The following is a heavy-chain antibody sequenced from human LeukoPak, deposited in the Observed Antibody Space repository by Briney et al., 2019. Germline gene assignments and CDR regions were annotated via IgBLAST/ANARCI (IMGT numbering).Heavy chain of an antibody. V-gene: IGHV3-7*01. CDR1: GFTFSSYW. CDR3: ARVSEGNNFDY. J-gene: IGHJ4*02. CDR2: IKQDESEK. Sequence: GGSLRLSCAASGFTFSSYWMTWVRQAPGKGLEWVTNIKQDESEKYYVDSVKGRFTVSRDNAKNSLYLQMNSLRAGDTAVYYCARVSEGNNFDYWGQGTLVTVSS.